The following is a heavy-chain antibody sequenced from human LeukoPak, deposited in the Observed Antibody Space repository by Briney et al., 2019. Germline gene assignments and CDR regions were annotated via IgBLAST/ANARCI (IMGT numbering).Heavy chain of an antibody. V-gene: IGHV4-39*07. CDR3: ARDSNGSGSYYTPFDY. J-gene: IGHJ4*02. D-gene: IGHD3-10*01. Sequence: PSETPSLTCTVSGGSISSSSYCWGWIRQPPVKGLEWIGSICYSGSTNYNPSLKSRVTISVDTSKNQFSLKLSSVTAADTAVYYCARDSNGSGSYYTPFDYWGQGTLVTVSS. CDR2: ICYSGST. CDR1: GGSISSSSYC.